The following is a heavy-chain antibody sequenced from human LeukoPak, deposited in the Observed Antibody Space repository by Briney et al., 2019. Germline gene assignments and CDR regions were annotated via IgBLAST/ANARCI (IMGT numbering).Heavy chain of an antibody. CDR1: GFTFSYSW. J-gene: IGHJ4*02. V-gene: IGHV3-74*01. CDR2: INSDGNIT. CDR3: ARGPSGYVGH. D-gene: IGHD6-25*01. Sequence: QPGGSLRLSCAASGFTFSYSWMRWVRQAPGRGLVWVSRINSDGNITGYADSVKGRFTISRDNAKNTLYLQMNSLRADDTAVYYCARGPSGYVGHWGQGTLVTVSS.